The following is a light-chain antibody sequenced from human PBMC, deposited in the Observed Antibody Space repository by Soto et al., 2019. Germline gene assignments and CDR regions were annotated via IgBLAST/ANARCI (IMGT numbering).Light chain of an antibody. V-gene: IGLV2-8*01. CDR1: SSDVGAYDY. Sequence: QSALTQPPSASGSPGQSVTISCTGTSSDVGAYDYVSWYQQHPGKAPKLMIYEVNKRPSGVPDRFSGSKSGNTASLTVSGLRAEDEADYYCSSYAGSNIFVLFGGGTKLTVL. CDR2: EVN. J-gene: IGLJ2*01. CDR3: SSYAGSNIFVL.